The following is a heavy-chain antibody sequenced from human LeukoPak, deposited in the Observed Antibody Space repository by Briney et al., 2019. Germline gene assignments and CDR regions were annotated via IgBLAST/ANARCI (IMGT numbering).Heavy chain of an antibody. CDR3: IWGGGARADY. J-gene: IGHJ4*02. CDR1: GFTFSNAR. Sequence: GGSLRLSCAASGFTFSNARMSWVRQAPGKGLEWVGRIKSKTDAGTTDYAAPVKGRFTISRDDSKNTLYLQMNSLKTEDTAVYYCIWGGGARADYWGQGTLVTVSS. D-gene: IGHD3-16*01. CDR2: IKSKTDAGTT. V-gene: IGHV3-15*01.